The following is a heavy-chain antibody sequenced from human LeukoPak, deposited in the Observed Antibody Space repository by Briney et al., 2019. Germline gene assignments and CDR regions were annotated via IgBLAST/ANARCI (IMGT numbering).Heavy chain of an antibody. J-gene: IGHJ4*02. V-gene: IGHV3-7*01. Sequence: PGGSLRLSCATSGFTFSGYWMSWVRQAPRKGLEWVANIKQDGSEIYYVDSVKGRFTISRDNAKNSLYLQMNSLRAEDTAVYYCATNAATGIIDYWGQGILVTVSS. CDR3: ATNAATGIIDY. D-gene: IGHD6-13*01. CDR2: IKQDGSEI. CDR1: GFTFSGYW.